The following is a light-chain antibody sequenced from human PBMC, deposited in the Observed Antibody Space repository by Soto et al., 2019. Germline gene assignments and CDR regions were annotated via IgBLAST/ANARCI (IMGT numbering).Light chain of an antibody. Sequence: GDRVTITCRASQSISSWLAWYQQKPGKAPKLLIYDASSLESGVPSRFSGSGSGTEFTLTITSLQPDDFATYYCQQYNSYPWTFGQGDQGGYQ. CDR3: QQYNSYPWT. V-gene: IGKV1-5*01. CDR2: DAS. CDR1: QSISSW. J-gene: IGKJ1*01.